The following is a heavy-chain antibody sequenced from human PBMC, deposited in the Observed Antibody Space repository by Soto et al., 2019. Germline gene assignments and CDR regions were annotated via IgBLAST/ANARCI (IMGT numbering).Heavy chain of an antibody. CDR3: ARDWYSSSWYGYYYYGMDV. D-gene: IGHD6-13*01. CDR2: ISAYNGNT. Sequence: QVQLVQSGAEVKKPGASVKVSCKASGYTFTSYGISWVRQAPGQGLKWMGWISAYNGNTNYAQKLQGRVTMTTDTSTSTAYMELRSLRSDDTAVYYCARDWYSSSWYGYYYYGMDVWGQGTTVTVSS. J-gene: IGHJ6*02. CDR1: GYTFTSYG. V-gene: IGHV1-18*01.